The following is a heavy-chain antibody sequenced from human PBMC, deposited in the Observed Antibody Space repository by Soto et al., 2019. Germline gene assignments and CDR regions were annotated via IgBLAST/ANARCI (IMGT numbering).Heavy chain of an antibody. J-gene: IGHJ4*02. CDR1: GFSFSSYA. V-gene: IGHV3-23*01. Sequence: PGGSLRLSCTASGFSFSSYAMNWVRQAPGKGLEWVSGISGSGDSTRYADPVKGRFTISRDNSKNTLYLQMSSVRAEDTAVYFCAKSTLVVLVIHEFDSWGQGTLVTVSS. CDR2: ISGSGDST. D-gene: IGHD3-22*01. CDR3: AKSTLVVLVIHEFDS.